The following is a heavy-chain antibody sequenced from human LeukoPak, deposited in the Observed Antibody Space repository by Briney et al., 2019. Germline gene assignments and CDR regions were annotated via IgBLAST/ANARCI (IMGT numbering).Heavy chain of an antibody. J-gene: IGHJ3*02. CDR1: GYTFTSYD. D-gene: IGHD2-2*02. CDR3: ARAIVMAGYCTTTRCYNPFDI. V-gene: IGHV1-8*03. CDR2: MNPNSDNT. Sequence: ASVKVSCKASGYTFTSYDINWVRQAAGQGLEWMGWMNPNSDNTGYSQNFQGRVTFTRDTSISTAYMELSSLRSEDTAVYFCARAIVMAGYCTTTRCYNPFDIWGQGTMVTVSS.